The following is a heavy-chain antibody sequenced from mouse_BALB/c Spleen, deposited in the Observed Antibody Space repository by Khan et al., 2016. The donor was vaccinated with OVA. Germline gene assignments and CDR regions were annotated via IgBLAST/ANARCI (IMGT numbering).Heavy chain of an antibody. J-gene: IGHJ2*01. CDR2: ISYSGVT. CDR3: ARGNDYGYYFDY. CDR1: GYSITSGYA. D-gene: IGHD1-1*01. V-gene: IGHV3-2*02. Sequence: EVQLQESGPGLVKPSQSLSLTCTVTGYSITSGYAWNWIRQFPGNKLEWMGYISYSGVTSHTPSLKSRISITRDTSKNQFFLQLNSVTTEDTATYCCARGNDYGYYFDYWGQGTTVTVSS.